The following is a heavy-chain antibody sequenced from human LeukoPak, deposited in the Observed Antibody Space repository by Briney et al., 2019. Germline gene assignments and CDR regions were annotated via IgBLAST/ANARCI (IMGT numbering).Heavy chain of an antibody. D-gene: IGHD6-6*01. Sequence: PSETLSLTCAVYGGSFSGYYWSWIRQPPGKGLEWIGEINHSGNINYNPSLKSRVTISVDTSKNLFSLKLSSVTAADTAMYYCATPGGYSSSSGNWFDPWGQGTLVTVSS. CDR2: INHSGNI. CDR3: ATPGGYSSSSGNWFDP. V-gene: IGHV4-34*01. J-gene: IGHJ5*02. CDR1: GGSFSGYY.